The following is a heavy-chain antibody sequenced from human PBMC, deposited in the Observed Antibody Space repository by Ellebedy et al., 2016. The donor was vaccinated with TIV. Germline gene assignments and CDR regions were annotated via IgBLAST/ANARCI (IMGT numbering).Heavy chain of an antibody. CDR1: GGTFSSYA. CDR2: IIPIFGTA. J-gene: IGHJ5*02. Sequence: SVKVSCXASGGTFSSYAISWVRQAPGQGLEWMGGIIPIFGTANYAQKFQGRVTITADESTSTAYMELSSLRSEDTAVYYCARAYGSATRRGGWFDPWGQGTLVTVSS. D-gene: IGHD3-10*01. V-gene: IGHV1-69*13. CDR3: ARAYGSATRRGGWFDP.